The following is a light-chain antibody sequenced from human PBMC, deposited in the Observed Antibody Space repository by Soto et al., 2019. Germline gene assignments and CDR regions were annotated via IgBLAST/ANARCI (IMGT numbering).Light chain of an antibody. J-gene: IGKJ2*01. Sequence: EIVLTQSPGTLSLSPGDRATLSCRASRSVNSRYLAWYQQKPGQAPRLHIYGTSTRATGIPDRFSGSGSGTDFTLTISRLEPEDFAVYHCHQYGYSPNTFGQGTNLEIK. CDR2: GTS. CDR3: HQYGYSPNT. CDR1: RSVNSRY. V-gene: IGKV3-20*01.